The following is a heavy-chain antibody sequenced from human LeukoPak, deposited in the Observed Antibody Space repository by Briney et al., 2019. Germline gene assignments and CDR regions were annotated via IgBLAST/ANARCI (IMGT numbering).Heavy chain of an antibody. CDR1: GFTFSSYT. D-gene: IGHD2-2*01. Sequence: GGSLRLSCAASGFTFSSYTMSWVRQAPGKGLEWVSGVSGSGGNIHYADSVKGRFTISRDNSKNALYLQMNSLRAEDTAVYYCAASLPNIVVVPATKGPFGYWGQGALVTVYS. CDR3: AASLPNIVVVPATKGPFGY. V-gene: IGHV3-23*01. J-gene: IGHJ4*02. CDR2: VSGSGGNI.